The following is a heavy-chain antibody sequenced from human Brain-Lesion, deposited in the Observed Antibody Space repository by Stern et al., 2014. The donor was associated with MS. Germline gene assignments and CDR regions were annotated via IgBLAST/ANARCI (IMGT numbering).Heavy chain of an antibody. V-gene: IGHV5-51*03. CDR1: GYLFDDYW. D-gene: IGHD5-12*01. Sequence: EVQLVESGAEVKKPGESLKISCEVSGYLFDDYWIGWVRQMSGRGLELVAIIFPRDSNTRYSPSVQGQVTISADKSISTAYLQWSSLRASDPAMYYWARSPATPSGYDRFDYWGQGALVTVSS. CDR2: IFPRDSNT. CDR3: ARSPATPSGYDRFDY. J-gene: IGHJ4*02.